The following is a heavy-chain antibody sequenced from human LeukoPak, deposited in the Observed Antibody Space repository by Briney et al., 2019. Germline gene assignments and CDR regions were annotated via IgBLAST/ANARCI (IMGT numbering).Heavy chain of an antibody. J-gene: IGHJ4*02. CDR1: GGSISSYY. CDR2: IYYSGST. CDR3: ARHLRDTPDSWIDY. D-gene: IGHD1-1*01. Sequence: SETLSLTCTVSGGSISSYYWSWIRQPPGKGLEWIGYIYYSGSTNYNPSLKSRVTISVDTSKNQFSLKLSSVTAADTAVYYCARHLRDTPDSWIDYWGQGTLVTVSS. V-gene: IGHV4-59*08.